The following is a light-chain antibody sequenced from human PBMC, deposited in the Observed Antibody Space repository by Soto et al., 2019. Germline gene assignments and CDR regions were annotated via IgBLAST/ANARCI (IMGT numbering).Light chain of an antibody. J-gene: IGKJ4*01. V-gene: IGKV1-39*01. Sequence: DIQMTQSPSSVSASVGDRVTITCRASQTISDYLNWYQQKPGKAPSLLIYAASSLQSGVPSRFSASGSGTDFTLTISSLQPEDFAAYYCQQSSNTPLPFCGGTKVDIK. CDR3: QQSSNTPLP. CDR1: QTISDY. CDR2: AAS.